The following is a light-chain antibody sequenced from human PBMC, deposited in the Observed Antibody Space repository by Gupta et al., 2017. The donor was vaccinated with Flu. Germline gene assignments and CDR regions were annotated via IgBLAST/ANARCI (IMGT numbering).Light chain of an antibody. CDR3: SSYTSGSTLVVA. J-gene: IGLJ2*01. CDR1: TSDVGGYNS. V-gene: IGLV2-14*01. Sequence: QSALTQPASVSGSPGPSITISCTGTTSDVGGYNSVSWYQQRPGTAPKLMIYDVSNRPSGMSNRFSGSKSGNTASLTISGLQAEDEADYYCSSYTSGSTLVVAFGGGTKLTVL. CDR2: DVS.